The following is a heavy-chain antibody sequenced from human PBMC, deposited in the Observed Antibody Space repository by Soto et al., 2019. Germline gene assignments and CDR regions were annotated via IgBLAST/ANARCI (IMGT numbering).Heavy chain of an antibody. Sequence: PGGSLRLSCAASGFTFGSYSMNWVRQAPGKGLEWVSSISSSSSYIYYADSVKGRFTISRDNAKNSLYLQMNSLRAEDTAVYYCARGFGAIAMVRGVPNWFDPWGQGTLVTVSS. CDR1: GFTFGSYS. J-gene: IGHJ5*02. D-gene: IGHD3-10*01. V-gene: IGHV3-21*01. CDR2: ISSSSSYI. CDR3: ARGFGAIAMVRGVPNWFDP.